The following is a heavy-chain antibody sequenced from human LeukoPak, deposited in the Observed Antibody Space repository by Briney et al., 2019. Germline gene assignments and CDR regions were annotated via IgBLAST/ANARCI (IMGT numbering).Heavy chain of an antibody. D-gene: IGHD2-15*01. CDR3: ARRFCSGVSCWFDP. J-gene: IGHJ5*02. CDR1: GDRFSTHW. Sequence: GESLRISCQGSGDRFSTHWIVWVCQMPGKGLEWMGIIYPGDSDAKYSPSFQGQVTMSADKSIRTAYLQWSSLQASDTAMYYCARRFCSGVSCWFDPWGQGTLVTVSS. V-gene: IGHV5-51*01. CDR2: IYPGDSDA.